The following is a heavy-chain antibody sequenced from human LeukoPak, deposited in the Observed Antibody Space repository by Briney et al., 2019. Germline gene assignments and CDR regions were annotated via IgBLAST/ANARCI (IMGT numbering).Heavy chain of an antibody. D-gene: IGHD2-2*01. CDR3: ARDERRACSGTTCYFNWFDT. V-gene: IGHV6-1*01. J-gene: IGHJ5*02. CDR1: GDSVSSDNAV. Sequence: SQTLSLTCAISGDSVSSDNAVWNWIRQSPSRGLEWLGRTYYRSKYYNDYAVSVKSRITINPDTPKNQISLQLNSVTPEDTAVYYCARDERRACSGTTCYFNWFDTWGQGTLVTVSS. CDR2: TYYRSKYYN.